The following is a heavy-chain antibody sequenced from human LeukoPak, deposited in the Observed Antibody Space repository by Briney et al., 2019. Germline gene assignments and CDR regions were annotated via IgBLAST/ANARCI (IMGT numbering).Heavy chain of an antibody. CDR2: IYYSGST. Sequence: SETLSLTCTVPGGFISSSSYYWDWIRQPPGKGLEWIGSIYYSGSTNYNPSLKSRVAISVDTSKNQFSLKLSSVTAADTAVFYCARKRGYYFDYWGQGTLVTVSS. V-gene: IGHV4-39*01. CDR1: GGFISSSSYY. CDR3: ARKRGYYFDY. D-gene: IGHD3-16*01. J-gene: IGHJ4*02.